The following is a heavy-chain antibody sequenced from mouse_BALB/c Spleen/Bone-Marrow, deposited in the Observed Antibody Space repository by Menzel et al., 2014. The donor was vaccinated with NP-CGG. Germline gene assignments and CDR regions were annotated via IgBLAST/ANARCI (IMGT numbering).Heavy chain of an antibody. CDR2: IYPGDGDT. CDR3: ARDGKCPPAMDY. J-gene: IGHJ4*01. Sequence: ARPGASVKLSCKASGYNFNNYWMQWIKQRPGQGLEWIGAIYPGDGDTRYTQKFKGKATLTADKSSSTAYMQLSSLASEDSAVYYCARDGKCPPAMDYWGQGTSVTVSS. CDR1: GYNFNNYW. D-gene: IGHD2-1*01. V-gene: IGHV1-87*01.